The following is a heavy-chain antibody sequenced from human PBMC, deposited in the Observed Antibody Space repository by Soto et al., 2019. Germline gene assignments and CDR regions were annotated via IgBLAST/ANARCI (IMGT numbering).Heavy chain of an antibody. V-gene: IGHV4-31*03. CDR2: IYYSGST. Sequence: SATLSLTCTVSVGSNRSGGYYWSWIRQHPGKGLEWIGYIYYSGSTYYNPSLKSRVTISVDTSKNQFSLKLSSVTAADTAVYYCARGATGDFDYWGQGTLVTVSS. J-gene: IGHJ4*02. CDR1: VGSNRSGGYY. D-gene: IGHD2-8*02. CDR3: ARGATGDFDY.